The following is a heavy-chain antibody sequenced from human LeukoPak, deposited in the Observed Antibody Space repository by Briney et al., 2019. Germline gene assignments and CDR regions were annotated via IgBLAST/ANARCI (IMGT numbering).Heavy chain of an antibody. CDR2: IRYDGSNK. CDR3: ARDKEYYYGSGSYQLDY. J-gene: IGHJ4*02. V-gene: IGHV3-30*02. CDR1: GFTFSSYG. D-gene: IGHD3-10*01. Sequence: GGSLRLSCAASGFTFSSYGMHWVRQAPGKGLEWVAFIRYDGSNKYYADSVKGRFTISRDNAKNSLYLQMNSLRAEDTAVYYCARDKEYYYGSGSYQLDYWGQGTLVTVSS.